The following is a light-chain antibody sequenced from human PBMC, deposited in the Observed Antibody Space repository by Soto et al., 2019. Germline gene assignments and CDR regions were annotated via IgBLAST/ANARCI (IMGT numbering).Light chain of an antibody. CDR3: QQYNTSPWA. J-gene: IGKJ1*01. CDR1: HIIVEW. Sequence: DLHLTQSPSTLSASVGDRVNITCRANHIIVEWLAWYQQKPGKAPKLLLYDASTLQSGVPSRFSGSGSQTEFTLTISSLQPDDFATYYCQQYNTSPWAFGQGTKVEI. V-gene: IGKV1-5*01. CDR2: DAS.